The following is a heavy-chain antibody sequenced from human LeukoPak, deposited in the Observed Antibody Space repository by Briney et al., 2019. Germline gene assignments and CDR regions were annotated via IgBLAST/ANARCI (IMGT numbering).Heavy chain of an antibody. D-gene: IGHD4-23*01. CDR1: GFTFSSYG. J-gene: IGHJ6*03. CDR2: ISYDGSNK. CDR3: AKDGKNYYYYMDV. Sequence: GGSLRLSCAASGFTFSSYGMHWVRQAPGKGLEWVAVISYDGSNKYYADSVKGRFTISRDNSKNTLYLQVNSLRAEDTAVYYCAKDGKNYYYYMDVWGKGTTVTVSS. V-gene: IGHV3-30*18.